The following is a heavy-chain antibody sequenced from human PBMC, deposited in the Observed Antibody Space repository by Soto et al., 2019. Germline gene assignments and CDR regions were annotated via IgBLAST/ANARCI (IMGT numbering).Heavy chain of an antibody. J-gene: IGHJ6*02. Sequence: EVQLLESGGGLVQSGGSLRISCAASEFTFSSYAMSWVRRAPGKGLEWLSTISGSGSTTYYADSVKGRFTISRDNSKNTLYLQMNSLRAEDTAVYYCAKDGCGGDCHYNGMDVWGQGTTVTVSS. CDR2: ISGSGSTT. D-gene: IGHD2-21*02. V-gene: IGHV3-23*01. CDR3: AKDGCGGDCHYNGMDV. CDR1: EFTFSSYA.